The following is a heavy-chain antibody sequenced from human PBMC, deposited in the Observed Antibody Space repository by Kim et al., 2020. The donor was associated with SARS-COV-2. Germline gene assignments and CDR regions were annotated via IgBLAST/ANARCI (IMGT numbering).Heavy chain of an antibody. D-gene: IGHD6-19*01. Sequence: SETLSLTCTVSGGSISSYYWSWIRQPPEKGLEWIGYIYYSGSTNYNPSLKSRVTISVDPSKNQFSLKLSSVTAADTAVYYCSRVKEGYTSGWYEDYLGQG. J-gene: IGHJ4*02. CDR2: IYYSGST. CDR1: GGSISSYY. V-gene: IGHV4-59*01. CDR3: SRVKEGYTSGWYEDY.